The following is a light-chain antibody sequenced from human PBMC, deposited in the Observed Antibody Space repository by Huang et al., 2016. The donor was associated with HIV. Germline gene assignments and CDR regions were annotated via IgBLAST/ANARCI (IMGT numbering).Light chain of an antibody. J-gene: IGKJ2*01. V-gene: IGKV1-39*01. CDR3: QQSARTPRT. Sequence: DIQITQSPSSLSASVGDRVNITCRASQNINRYLNWYQQRPGEAPKLLIHGASSLQSRVPSRFTGSRSGTDFTLTISSLQPEDSATYYCQQSARTPRTFGQGTKLEI. CDR1: QNINRY. CDR2: GAS.